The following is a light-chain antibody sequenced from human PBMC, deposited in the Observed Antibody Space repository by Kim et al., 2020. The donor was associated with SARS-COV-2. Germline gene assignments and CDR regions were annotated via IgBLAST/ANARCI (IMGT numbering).Light chain of an antibody. CDR2: GAS. V-gene: IGKV3-20*01. CDR3: QQYGAAPIT. Sequence: DIVLTQSPGTLSLSPGERATLSCRASRIVYRSNLAWYHHKAGQAPRLLIYGASSRATGVPDRISGSGSGTDFTLTISRVEPGDFAVYYCQQYGAAPITFGQRTRLEIK. CDR1: RIVYRSN. J-gene: IGKJ5*01.